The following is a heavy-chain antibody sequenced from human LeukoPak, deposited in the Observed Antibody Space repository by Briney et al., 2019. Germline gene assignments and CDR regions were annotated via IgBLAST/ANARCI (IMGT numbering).Heavy chain of an antibody. CDR3: AKAGIAAAGSAVDY. CDR2: ISYDGSNK. CDR1: GFTFSSYG. J-gene: IGHJ4*02. D-gene: IGHD6-13*01. V-gene: IGHV3-30*18. Sequence: QTGGSLRLSCAASGFTFSSYGMHWVRQAPGKGLEWVAVISYDGSNKYYADSVKGRFTISRDNSKNTLYLQMNSLRAEDTAVYYCAKAGIAAAGSAVDYWGQGTLVTVSS.